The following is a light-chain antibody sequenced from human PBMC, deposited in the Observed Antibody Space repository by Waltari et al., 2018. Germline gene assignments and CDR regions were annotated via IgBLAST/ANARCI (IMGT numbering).Light chain of an antibody. CDR3: SSYTSSSTPVV. CDR2: EVS. Sequence: QSALTQPAPVSGSPGQSITIPCPGTSSDVGGYNYVPWYQQHPGKAPKLMIYEVSNRPSGVSNRFSGSKSGNTASLTISGLQAEDEADYYCSSYTSSSTPVVFGGGTKLTVL. CDR1: SSDVGGYNY. V-gene: IGLV2-14*01. J-gene: IGLJ2*01.